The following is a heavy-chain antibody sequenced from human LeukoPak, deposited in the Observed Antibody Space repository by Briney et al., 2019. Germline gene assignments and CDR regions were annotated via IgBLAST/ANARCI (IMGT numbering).Heavy chain of an antibody. CDR2: ISAYNGNT. CDR1: GYTFSSYG. D-gene: IGHD4-17*01. Sequence: GASVKVSCKASGYTFSSYGVSWVRQAPGQGLEWMGWISAYNGNTNYAQKVQGRVTMTTDTSTGTAYMDLRSLRSDDTAVYYCARTIDYGDSEVLDYWGQGTLVTVSS. J-gene: IGHJ4*02. V-gene: IGHV1-18*01. CDR3: ARTIDYGDSEVLDY.